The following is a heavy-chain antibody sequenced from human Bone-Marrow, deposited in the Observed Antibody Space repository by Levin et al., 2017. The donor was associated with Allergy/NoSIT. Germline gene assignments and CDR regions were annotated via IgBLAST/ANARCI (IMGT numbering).Heavy chain of an antibody. CDR3: AKGVSTAMVSDDWFDP. CDR2: ISYDGSNK. D-gene: IGHD5-18*01. V-gene: IGHV3-30*18. CDR1: GFTFSSYG. J-gene: IGHJ5*02. Sequence: PGGSLRLSCAASGFTFSSYGMHWVRQAPGKGLEWVAVISYDGSNKYYADSVKGRFTISRDNSKNTLYLQMNSLRAEDTAVYYCAKGVSTAMVSDDWFDPWGQGTLVTVSS.